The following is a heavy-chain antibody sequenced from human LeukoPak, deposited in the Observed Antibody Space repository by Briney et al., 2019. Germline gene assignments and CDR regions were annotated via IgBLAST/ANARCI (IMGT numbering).Heavy chain of an antibody. CDR1: GFTFSSYG. CDR3: AKGQGAFDI. CDR2: ISYDGNNK. J-gene: IGHJ3*02. Sequence: PGGSLRLSCAASGFTFSSYGIHWVRQAPGKGLEWVAVISYDGNNKYHVDSVKGRFTISRENSKNTLYLQMNSRRAEDTAVYYCAKGQGAFDIWGQGTMVTVSS. V-gene: IGHV3-30*18.